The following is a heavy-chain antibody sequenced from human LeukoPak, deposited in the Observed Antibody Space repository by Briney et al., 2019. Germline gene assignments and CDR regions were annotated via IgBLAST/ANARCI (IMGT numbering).Heavy chain of an antibody. J-gene: IGHJ4*02. CDR3: ARDDGFRSLDY. CDR2: ISSSGSTI. V-gene: IGHV3-48*04. Sequence: GGSLRLSCAASGFTFSSYAMNWVRQAPGKGLEWVSYISSSGSTIYYADSVKGRFIISRDNAKNSLYLQMNSLRAEDTAVYYCARDDGFRSLDYWGQGTLVTVSS. CDR1: GFTFSSYA. D-gene: IGHD1-14*01.